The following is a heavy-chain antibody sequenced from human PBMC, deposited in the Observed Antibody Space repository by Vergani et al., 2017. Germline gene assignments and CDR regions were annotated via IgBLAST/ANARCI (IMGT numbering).Heavy chain of an antibody. CDR2: ISGSGGST. J-gene: IGHJ4*02. D-gene: IGHD6-13*01. CDR1: GFTFSSYA. Sequence: EVQLLESGGGLVQPGGSLRLSCAASGFTFSSYAMSWVRQAPGKGLEWVSAISGSGGSTYYAQSVKGRFTITRDNSKNTLYLQMNSLRAEDTAVYYSAKDRMEGIPLPHYFDCGGQGTLVSV. CDR3: AKDRMEGIPLPHYFDC. V-gene: IGHV3-23*01.